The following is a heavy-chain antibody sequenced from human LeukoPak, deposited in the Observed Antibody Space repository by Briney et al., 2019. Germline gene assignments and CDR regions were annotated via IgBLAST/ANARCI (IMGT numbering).Heavy chain of an antibody. Sequence: SETLSLTCAVYGGSFSGYYWSWIRQPPGKGLEWIGEINHSGSTNYNPYLKSRVTISVDTSKNQFSLKLSSVTAADTAVYYRARADIVVVPAAFDYWGQGTLVSVSS. CDR1: GGSFSGYY. J-gene: IGHJ4*02. D-gene: IGHD2-2*01. CDR3: ARADIVVVPAAFDY. CDR2: INHSGST. V-gene: IGHV4-34*01.